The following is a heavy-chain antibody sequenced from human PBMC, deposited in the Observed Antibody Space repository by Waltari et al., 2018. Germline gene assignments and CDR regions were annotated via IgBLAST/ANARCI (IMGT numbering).Heavy chain of an antibody. D-gene: IGHD5-12*01. Sequence: EVQLVESGGGLLQPGGSLRLSCAASGFTFSSSWIHWVRQPPGKGLVGVSRINPDGRTTNYADSVGGRFTISRDNAQNTVYLEMNSLRAEDTAVYFCTRGGNYYFDYWGRGTLVTVSS. CDR2: INPDGRTT. V-gene: IGHV3-74*01. J-gene: IGHJ4*02. CDR1: GFTFSSSW. CDR3: TRGGNYYFDY.